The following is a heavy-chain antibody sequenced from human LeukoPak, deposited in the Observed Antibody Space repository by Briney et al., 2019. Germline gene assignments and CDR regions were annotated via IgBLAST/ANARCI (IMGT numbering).Heavy chain of an antibody. J-gene: IGHJ4*02. V-gene: IGHV4-4*07. CDR1: GGSISSYY. Sequence: SETLSLTCTVSGGSISSYYWSWTRQPAGKGLEWIGRIYTSGSTNYNPSLESRVTMSVDTSKNQFSLKLSSVTAADTAVYYCARAIYYYDSSGYYYVFDYWGQGTLVTVSS. CDR3: ARAIYYYDSSGYYYVFDY. CDR2: IYTSGST. D-gene: IGHD3-22*01.